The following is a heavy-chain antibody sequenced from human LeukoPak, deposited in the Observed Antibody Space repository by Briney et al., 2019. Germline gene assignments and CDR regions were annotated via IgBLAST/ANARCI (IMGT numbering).Heavy chain of an antibody. CDR3: ARLAMTTVTTAPTYYYYGMDV. CDR2: IYPGDSDT. D-gene: IGHD4-11*01. CDR1: GYSFTSYW. J-gene: IGHJ6*02. V-gene: IGHV5-51*01. Sequence: GESLKISCKGSGYSFTSYWIGWARQMPGKGLEWMGIIYPGDSDTRYSPSFQGQVTISADKSISTAYLQWSSLKASDTAMYYCARLAMTTVTTAPTYYYYGMDVWGQGTTVTISS.